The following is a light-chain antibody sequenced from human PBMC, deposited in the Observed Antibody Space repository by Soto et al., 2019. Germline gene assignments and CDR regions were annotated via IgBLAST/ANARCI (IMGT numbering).Light chain of an antibody. J-gene: IGKJ5*01. CDR2: GAS. Sequence: EIVLTQSPGTLSLSPGERATLSCRASQSVTTSYLAWYQQKPGQAPRLLIYGASSRATGIPDRFSGSGSATDFTLTISRLEPDDFAIYYCQHYDSSPITFGQGTRLDIK. V-gene: IGKV3-20*01. CDR3: QHYDSSPIT. CDR1: QSVTTSY.